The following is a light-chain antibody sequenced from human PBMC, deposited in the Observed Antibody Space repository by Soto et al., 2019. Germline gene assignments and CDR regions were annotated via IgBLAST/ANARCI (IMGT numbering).Light chain of an antibody. J-gene: IGLJ2*01. V-gene: IGLV2-8*01. CDR3: SSYAGSSVPVA. Sequence: QSALTQPPSASGSPGQSVTISCTGASSDVGGYNFVSWYQQHPGKAPKLMIYDVTKRPSGVPDRFSGSKSGNTASLTVSGLQADDAADYYCSSYAGSSVPVAFGGGTKGTVL. CDR1: SSDVGGYNF. CDR2: DVT.